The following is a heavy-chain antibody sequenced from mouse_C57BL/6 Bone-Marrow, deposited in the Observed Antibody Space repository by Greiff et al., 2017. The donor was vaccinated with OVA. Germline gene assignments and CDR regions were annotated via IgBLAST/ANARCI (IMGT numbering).Heavy chain of an antibody. D-gene: IGHD1-1*01. J-gene: IGHJ2*01. CDR2: ISSGSSTI. CDR1: GFTFSDYG. Sequence: EVMLVESGGGLVKPGGSLKLSCAASGFTFSDYGMHWVRQAPEKGLEWVAYISSGSSTIYYADTVKGRFTISRDKAKNTRFLQMTSLRSEDTAMYYCARGNYGSSSYYFDYWGQGTTLTVSS. CDR3: ARGNYGSSSYYFDY. V-gene: IGHV5-17*01.